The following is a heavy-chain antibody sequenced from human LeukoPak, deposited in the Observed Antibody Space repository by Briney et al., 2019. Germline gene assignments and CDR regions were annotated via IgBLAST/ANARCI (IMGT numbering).Heavy chain of an antibody. J-gene: IGHJ4*02. CDR2: IKQDGSET. CDR1: ELSFSNYW. CDR3: ATRGDLSWFGALRH. D-gene: IGHD3-16*02. Sequence: GGSLRLSCVVSELSFSNYWMDWVRQAPGKGLDWVAFIKQDGSETSYADSVKGRFTISGDNARNSLFLQMNSLRAEGTAVYYCATRGDLSWFGALRHWSQGTLVTVSS. V-gene: IGHV3-7*01.